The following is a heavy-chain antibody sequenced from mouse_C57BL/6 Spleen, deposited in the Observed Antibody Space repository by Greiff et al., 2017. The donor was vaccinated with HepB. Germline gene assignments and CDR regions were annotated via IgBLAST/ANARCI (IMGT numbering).Heavy chain of an antibody. Sequence: QVQLQQPGAELVNPGASVKLSCKASGYTFTSYWMQWVKQRPGQGLEWIGEIDPSDSYTNYNQKFKGKATLTVDTSSSTAYMQLSSLTSEDSAVYYGARTLNWAVYYFDYWGQGTTLTVSS. CDR1: GYTFTSYW. V-gene: IGHV1-50*01. CDR2: IDPSDSYT. D-gene: IGHD4-1*01. CDR3: ARTLNWAVYYFDY. J-gene: IGHJ2*01.